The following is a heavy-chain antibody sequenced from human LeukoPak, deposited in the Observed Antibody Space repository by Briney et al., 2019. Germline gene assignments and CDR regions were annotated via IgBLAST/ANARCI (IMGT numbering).Heavy chain of an antibody. CDR1: GYTFSGYY. Sequence: ASVKVSCKASGYTFSGYYIHWVRQAPGQGLEWMGWVNPNSSGTNYGQNFQGRVAMTRGTSISTAYMELRGLTPDDTAVYYCARAGYYDSSGYYHPFDYWGQGIVVTVSS. J-gene: IGHJ4*02. V-gene: IGHV1-2*02. D-gene: IGHD3-22*01. CDR2: VNPNSSGT. CDR3: ARAGYYDSSGYYHPFDY.